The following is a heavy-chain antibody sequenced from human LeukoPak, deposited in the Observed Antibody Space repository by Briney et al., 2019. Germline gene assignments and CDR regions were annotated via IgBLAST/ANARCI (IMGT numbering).Heavy chain of an antibody. D-gene: IGHD3-10*01. CDR2: ISGSGGST. J-gene: IGHJ3*02. CDR3: AKVVMVRGVNDAFDI. Sequence: GGSLRLSCAASGFTFSSYAMSWVRQAPGEGLEWVSAISGSGGSTYYADSVKGRFTISRDNSKNTLYLQMNSLRAEDTAVYYCAKVVMVRGVNDAFDIWGQGTMVTVSS. CDR1: GFTFSSYA. V-gene: IGHV3-23*01.